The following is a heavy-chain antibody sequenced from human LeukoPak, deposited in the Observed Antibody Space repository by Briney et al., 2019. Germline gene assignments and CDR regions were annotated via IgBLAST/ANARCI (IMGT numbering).Heavy chain of an antibody. CDR2: INPNSGGA. CDR3: ARVRRFYCSGGSCYSGPEYYYYYMDV. D-gene: IGHD2-15*01. CDR1: GYTFTGYY. V-gene: IGHV1-2*02. Sequence: ASVKVSCKASGYTFTGYYMHWVRQAPGQGLEWTGWINPNSGGANYAQKFQGRVTMTRDTSISTAYMELSRLRSDDTAVYYCARVRRFYCSGGSCYSGPEYYYYYMDVWGKGTTVTVSS. J-gene: IGHJ6*03.